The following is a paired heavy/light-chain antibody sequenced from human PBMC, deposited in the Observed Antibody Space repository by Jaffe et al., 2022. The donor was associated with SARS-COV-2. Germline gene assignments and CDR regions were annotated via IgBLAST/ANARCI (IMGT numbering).Light chain of an antibody. J-gene: IGLJ1*01. V-gene: IGLV1-51*01. CDR3: GTWDSRLSAYV. Sequence: QSVLTQPPSVSAAPRQKVTISCSGSNSNVGNNYVTWYQQLPGTAPKLLIYDSNKRPSGIPDRFSGSKSGTSATLGITGLQTGDEADYYCGTWDSRLSAYVFGSGTKVSVL. CDR2: DSN. CDR1: NSNVGNNY.
Heavy chain of an antibody. CDR3: AKAPYGSGKDSFFDY. V-gene: IGHV3-23*04. J-gene: IGHJ4*02. CDR1: GFTLSNYA. Sequence: EVQMVESGGTLVQPGGSLKLTCVASGFTLSNYAMSWVRQAPGKGLQWVSSISGNSRSIFYADSVKGRFTISRDNSQSTVFLQMNSLRDEDTAVYYCAKAPYGSGKDSFFDYWGQGSLVTVSS. D-gene: IGHD3-10*01. CDR2: ISGNSRSI.